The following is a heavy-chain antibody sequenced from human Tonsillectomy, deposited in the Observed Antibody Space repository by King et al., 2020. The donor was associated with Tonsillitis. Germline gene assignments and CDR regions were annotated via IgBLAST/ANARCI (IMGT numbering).Heavy chain of an antibody. Sequence: VQLVESGGGLVQPGGSLRLSCAASGFTFSSYWMSWVCQAPGKGLEWVANIKQDGSEKYYVDSVKGRFTISRDNAKNSLYLQMNSLRAEDTAVYYCARDLGKAYCGGDCYPYYFDYWGQGTLVTVSS. CDR2: IKQDGSEK. CDR1: GFTFSSYW. CDR3: ARDLGKAYCGGDCYPYYFDY. V-gene: IGHV3-7*03. D-gene: IGHD2-21*02. J-gene: IGHJ4*02.